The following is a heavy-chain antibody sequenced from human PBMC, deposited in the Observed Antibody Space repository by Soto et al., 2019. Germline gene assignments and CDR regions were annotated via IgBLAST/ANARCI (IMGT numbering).Heavy chain of an antibody. CDR3: ARAGVVLMVYATNWFDP. V-gene: IGHV3-7*05. CDR2: IKQDGSEK. CDR1: GFTFSSYW. D-gene: IGHD2-8*01. Sequence: GGSLRLSCAASGFTFSSYWMSWVRQAPGKGLEWVANIKQDGSEKYYVDSVKGRFTISRDNAKNSLYLQMNSLRAEDTAVYYCARAGVVLMVYATNWFDPWGQGPLVTVSS. J-gene: IGHJ5*02.